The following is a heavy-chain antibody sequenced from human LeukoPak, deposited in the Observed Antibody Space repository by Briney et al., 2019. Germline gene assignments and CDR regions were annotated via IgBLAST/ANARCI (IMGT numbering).Heavy chain of an antibody. J-gene: IGHJ6*03. CDR1: GFTFSSYW. V-gene: IGHV3-74*01. CDR2: INSDGSST. Sequence: GGSLRLSCAASGFTFSSYWMHWVRQAPGKGLVWVSRINSDGSSTSYADSVKGRFTISRDNAKNSLYLQMNSLRAEDTAVYYCARRDYYYYMDVWGKGTTVTISS. CDR3: ARRDYYYYMDV.